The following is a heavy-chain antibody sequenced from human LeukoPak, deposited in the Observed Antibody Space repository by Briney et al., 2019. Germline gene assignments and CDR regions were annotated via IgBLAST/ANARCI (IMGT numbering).Heavy chain of an antibody. D-gene: IGHD3-10*01. CDR1: GGSISSGDYY. V-gene: IGHV4-30-4*01. J-gene: IGHJ5*02. CDR3: ARGPFYGSGSYGWFDP. CDR2: IYYSGST. Sequence: SETLSLTCTVSGGSISSGDYYWSWIRQPPGKGLEWIVYIYYSGSTYYNPSRKSRVTISVYTSKNQFSLKLSSVTAADTAVYYCARGPFYGSGSYGWFDPWGQGTLVTVSS.